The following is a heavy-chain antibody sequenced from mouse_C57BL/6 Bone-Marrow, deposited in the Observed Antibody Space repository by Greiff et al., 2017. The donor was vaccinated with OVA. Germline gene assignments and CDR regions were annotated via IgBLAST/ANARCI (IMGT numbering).Heavy chain of an antibody. CDR3: ARDRGIVNYFDY. V-gene: IGHV5-4*01. Sequence: EVQLVESWGGLVKPGGSLKLSCAASGFTFSSYAMSWVRQTPEKRLEWVATISDGGSYTYYPDNVKGRFTISRDNAKNNLYLQMSHLKSEDTAMYYCARDRGIVNYFDYWGQGTTLTVSS. CDR1: GFTFSSYA. J-gene: IGHJ2*01. CDR2: ISDGGSYT. D-gene: IGHD2-5*01.